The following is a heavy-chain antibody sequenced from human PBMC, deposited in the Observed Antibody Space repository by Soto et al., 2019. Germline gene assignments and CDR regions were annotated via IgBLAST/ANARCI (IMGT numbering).Heavy chain of an antibody. D-gene: IGHD6-19*01. V-gene: IGHV3-48*02. CDR2: ITSDTLTI. J-gene: IGHJ4*02. CDR1: GFKFDIYS. CDR3: ARSVEGHFDY. Sequence: EVQLVESGGGLVRPGESLRLSCAASGFKFDIYSMNWIRQAPGKGLEWVSYITSDTLTIRYADSVRGRFIISRDNAGNSVFLQMNSLRDEDTATYYCARSVEGHFDYWAREPWSPSPQ.